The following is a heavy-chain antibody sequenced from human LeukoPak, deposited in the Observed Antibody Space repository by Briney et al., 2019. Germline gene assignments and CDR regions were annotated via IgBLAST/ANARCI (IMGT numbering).Heavy chain of an antibody. J-gene: IGHJ4*02. Sequence: KPSETLSLTCTVSGGSISSYYWSWIRQPPGKGLEWIGYIYYSGSTNYNPSLKSRVTISVDTSKNQFSLKLSSVTAADTAVYYCARAYGYSGYDFDYWGQGTLVTVSS. CDR1: GGSISSYY. D-gene: IGHD5-12*01. CDR2: IYYSGST. V-gene: IGHV4-59*01. CDR3: ARAYGYSGYDFDY.